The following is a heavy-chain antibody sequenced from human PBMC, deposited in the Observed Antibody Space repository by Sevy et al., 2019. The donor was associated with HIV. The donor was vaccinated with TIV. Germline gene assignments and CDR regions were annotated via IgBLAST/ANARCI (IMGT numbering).Heavy chain of an antibody. V-gene: IGHV3-48*03. D-gene: IGHD3-10*01. CDR2: ISSSGSTI. CDR1: GFTFSSYE. CDR3: ARVGYYYGSGSYYTIPVWFDP. Sequence: GGSQRLSCAASGFTFSSYEMNWVRQAPGKGLEWVSYISSSGSTIYYADSVKGRFTISRDNAKNSLYLQMNSLRAEDTAVYYCARVGYYYGSGSYYTIPVWFDPWGQGTLVTVSS. J-gene: IGHJ5*02.